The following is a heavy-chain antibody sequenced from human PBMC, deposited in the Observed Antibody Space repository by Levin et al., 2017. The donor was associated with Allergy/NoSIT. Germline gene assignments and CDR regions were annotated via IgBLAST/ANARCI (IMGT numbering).Heavy chain of an antibody. CDR2: INSDGSST. CDR3: ARVSREADFWSGNYYYYMDV. V-gene: IGHV3-74*01. CDR1: GFTFSSYW. J-gene: IGHJ6*03. Sequence: GGSLRLSCAASGFTFSSYWMHWVRQAPGKGLVWVSRINSDGSSTSYADSVKGRFTISRDNAKNTLYLQMNSLRAEDTAVYYCARVSREADFWSGNYYYYMDVWGKGTTVTVSS. D-gene: IGHD3-3*01.